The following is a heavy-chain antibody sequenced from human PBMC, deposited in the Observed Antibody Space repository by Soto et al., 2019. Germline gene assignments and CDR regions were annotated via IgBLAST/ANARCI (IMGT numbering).Heavy chain of an antibody. CDR2: INQHGSET. D-gene: IGHD3-10*01. J-gene: IGHJ5*02. Sequence: GGSLRLSCEGSGFIFRAYWMTWVRQAPGGGLEWVANINQHGSETYYVDSVKGRFTVSRDNAKNSLYLQMNNLRAEDAAVYYCARDRDYDSGTYSCIYRWGKGTLVTVSS. CDR3: ARDRDYDSGTYSCIYR. V-gene: IGHV3-7*04. CDR1: GFIFRAYW.